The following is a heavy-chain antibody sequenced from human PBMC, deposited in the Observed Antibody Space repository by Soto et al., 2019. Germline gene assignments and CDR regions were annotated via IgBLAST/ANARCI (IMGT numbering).Heavy chain of an antibody. J-gene: IGHJ4*02. CDR2: IIPIFGTA. Sequence: QVQLVQSGAEVKKPGSSVKVSCKASGGTFSSYAISWVRQAPGQGLEWMGGIIPIFGTANYAQKFQGRVTITADESTNTAEMELSSLRSEDTAVYYCARGVRRPHDYCALRGFDYWGQGTLVTVSS. CDR3: ARGVRRPHDYCALRGFDY. CDR1: GGTFSSYA. V-gene: IGHV1-69*12. D-gene: IGHD4-17*01.